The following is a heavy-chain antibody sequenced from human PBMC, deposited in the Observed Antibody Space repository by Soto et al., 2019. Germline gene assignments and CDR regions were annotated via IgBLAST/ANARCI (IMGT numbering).Heavy chain of an antibody. V-gene: IGHV1-18*01. J-gene: IGHJ6*02. CDR1: GYTFTSYG. Sequence: GASVKVSCKASGYTFTSYGISWVRQAPGQGLEWMGWISAYNGNTNYAQKLQGRVTMTTDTSTSTAYMELRSLRSDDTAVYYCARDDYVLRYFDWLSPSDNSYEPMDVWGQGTTVTVSS. CDR2: ISAYNGNT. D-gene: IGHD3-9*01. CDR3: ARDDYVLRYFDWLSPSDNSYEPMDV.